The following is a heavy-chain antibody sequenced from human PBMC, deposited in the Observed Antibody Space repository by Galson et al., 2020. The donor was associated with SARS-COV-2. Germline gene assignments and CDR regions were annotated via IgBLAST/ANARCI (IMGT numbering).Heavy chain of an antibody. CDR2: NHYSGST. Sequence: SQTLSLTCTVPGGSISSGGYYWSWIRQHPGKGLEWIGYNHYSGSTYYNPSRTSQVTIPVDTSKNQFSLKLSSVTAADTAVYYCAGESNWGWGDYCYNLDDWGKGTTVTVSS. J-gene: IGHJ6*03. CDR3: AGESNWGWGDYCYNLDD. CDR1: GGSISSGGYY. D-gene: IGHD7-27*01. V-gene: IGHV4-31*01.